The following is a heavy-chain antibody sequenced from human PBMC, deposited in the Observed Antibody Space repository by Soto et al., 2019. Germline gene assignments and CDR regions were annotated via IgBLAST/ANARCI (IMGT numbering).Heavy chain of an antibody. J-gene: IGHJ6*02. CDR2: MNPNSGNT. D-gene: IGHD3-10*01. Sequence: ASVKVSCKASGYTFTSYDINWVRQATGQGLEWMGWMNPNSGNTGYAQKFQGRVTMTRNTSISTAYMELSSLRSEDTAVYYCARARGSGSPSLPTLHYYGMAVWGQGTTVTVSS. CDR3: ARARGSGSPSLPTLHYYGMAV. V-gene: IGHV1-8*01. CDR1: GYTFTSYD.